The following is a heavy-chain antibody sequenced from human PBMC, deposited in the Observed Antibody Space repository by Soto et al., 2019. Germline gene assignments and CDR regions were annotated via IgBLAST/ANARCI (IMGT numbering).Heavy chain of an antibody. J-gene: IGHJ3*02. D-gene: IGHD6-6*01. CDR2: IYYSGST. CDR1: GGSISSYY. Sequence: SETLSLTCTVSGGSISSYYWSLIRQPPGKGLEWIGYIYYSGSTNYNPSLKSRVTISVDTSKNKFSLKLSSVTAADTAVYYCAREDSIAKLGASDIWGQGTKVTV. CDR3: AREDSIAKLGASDI. V-gene: IGHV4-59*01.